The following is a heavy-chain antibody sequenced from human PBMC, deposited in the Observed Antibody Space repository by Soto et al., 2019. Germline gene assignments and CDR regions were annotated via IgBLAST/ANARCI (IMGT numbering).Heavy chain of an antibody. V-gene: IGHV3-21*01. D-gene: IGHD2-21*02. CDR2: ISSSSSYI. J-gene: IGHJ6*02. Sequence: EVQLVESGGGLVKPGGSLRLSCAASGFTFSSYSMNWVRQAPGKGLEWVSSISSSSSYIYYADSVKGRFTISRDNAKNSLYLQMNSLRAEDTAVYYCAREHIVVVTAINYYYYGMDVWGQGTTVTVSS. CDR3: AREHIVVVTAINYYYYGMDV. CDR1: GFTFSSYS.